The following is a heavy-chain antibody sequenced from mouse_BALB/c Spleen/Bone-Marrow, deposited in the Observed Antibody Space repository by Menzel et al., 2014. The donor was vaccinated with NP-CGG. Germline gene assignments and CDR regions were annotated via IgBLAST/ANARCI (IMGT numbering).Heavy chain of an antibody. CDR1: GFTFXNYG. Sequence: EVQLQESGGDLVKPGGSLKLSCAASGFTFXNYGMSWVRQIPDKRLEWVATISSGGTYTFYPDSVKGRFTISRDNTKNTLTLQMTSLKSEDTAMYYCARRRDYDYFDYWGQGTTLTVSS. CDR3: ARRRDYDYFDY. V-gene: IGHV5-6*01. J-gene: IGHJ2*01. CDR2: ISSGGTYT. D-gene: IGHD2-4*01.